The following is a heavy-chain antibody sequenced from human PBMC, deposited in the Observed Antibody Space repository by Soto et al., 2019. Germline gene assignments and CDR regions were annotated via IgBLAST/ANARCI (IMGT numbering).Heavy chain of an antibody. D-gene: IGHD2-15*01. Sequence: EVQLVESGGGLVQPGGSLRLSCAASGFTVSSNYMSWVRQAPGKGLEWVSVIYSGGSTYYADSVKGRFTISRHNSKNTLYLQMNSVRAEDTAVYYCARGYCSGGSCYPNWFDPWGQGTLVTVSS. CDR3: ARGYCSGGSCYPNWFDP. CDR1: GFTVSSNY. J-gene: IGHJ5*02. CDR2: IYSGGST. V-gene: IGHV3-53*04.